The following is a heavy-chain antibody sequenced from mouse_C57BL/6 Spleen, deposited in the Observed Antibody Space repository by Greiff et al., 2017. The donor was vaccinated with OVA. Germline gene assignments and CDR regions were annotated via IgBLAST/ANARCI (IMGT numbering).Heavy chain of an antibody. D-gene: IGHD1-1*01. Sequence: QVHVKQPGAELVKPGASVKMSCKASGYTFTSYWITWVKQRPGQGLEWIGDIYPGSGSTNYNAKFKSKATLTVDTSSSTAYMQLSSLTSEDSAVYYCARQDYYGSSYWGQGTTLTVSS. J-gene: IGHJ2*01. CDR3: ARQDYYGSSY. CDR1: GYTFTSYW. CDR2: IYPGSGST. V-gene: IGHV1-55*01.